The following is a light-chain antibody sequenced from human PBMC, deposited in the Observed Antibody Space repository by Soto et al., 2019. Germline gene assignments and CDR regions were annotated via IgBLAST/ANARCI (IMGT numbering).Light chain of an antibody. Sequence: EMVLTQSPASRSLSPLEVALLYFRASQSVSTFLAWFQQKPGQPPRLLIYGASRRATGIPDRFSGSGSGTDFTLTITRLETEDFAVYYCQQHGSSRTFGQGTKVDIK. CDR2: GAS. CDR3: QQHGSSRT. J-gene: IGKJ1*01. CDR1: QSVSTF. V-gene: IGKV3-20*01.